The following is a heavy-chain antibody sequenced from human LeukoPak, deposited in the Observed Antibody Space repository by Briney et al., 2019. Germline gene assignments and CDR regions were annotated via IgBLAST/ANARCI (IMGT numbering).Heavy chain of an antibody. D-gene: IGHD6-19*01. V-gene: IGHV3-7*03. CDR3: AKNDGWFHLAQ. J-gene: IGHJ4*02. Sequence: GGSLRLSCAVSGFNFRDHWMDWVRQAPGKGLEWVGHIKNDGSETYYLDSLKGRFSISRDNTNNALYLQMNSLRVEDTAVYYCAKNDGWFHLAQWGQGTLVTVSS. CDR1: GFNFRDHW. CDR2: IKNDGSET.